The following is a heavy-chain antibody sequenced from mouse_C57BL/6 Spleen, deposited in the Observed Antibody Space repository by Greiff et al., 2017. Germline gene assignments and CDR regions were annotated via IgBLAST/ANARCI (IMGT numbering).Heavy chain of an antibody. J-gene: IGHJ2*01. CDR3: ARGLPYYYGSSYLGNYFDY. V-gene: IGHV1-80*01. CDR2: IYPGDGDT. CDR1: GYAFSSYW. Sequence: QVQLQQSGAELVKPGASVKISCKASGYAFSSYWMNWVKQRPGKGLEWIGQIYPGDGDTNYNGKFKGKATMTADKSSSTAYMQLSSLTSEDSAVYFFARGLPYYYGSSYLGNYFDYWGQGTTLTVSS. D-gene: IGHD1-1*01.